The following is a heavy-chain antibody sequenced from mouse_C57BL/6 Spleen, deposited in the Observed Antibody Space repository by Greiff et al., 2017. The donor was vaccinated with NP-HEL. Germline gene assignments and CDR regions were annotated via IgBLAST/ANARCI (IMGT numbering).Heavy chain of an antibody. D-gene: IGHD2-1*01. CDR2: IHPNSGST. Sequence: QVQLQQPGAELVKPGASVKLSCKASGYTFTSYWMHWVKQRPGHGLEWIGMIHPNSGSTNYNEKFKSKATLTADKSSSTAYMQLSSLTSEDSAVYYCAREGIYYGNFHFDYWGQGTTLTVSS. CDR3: AREGIYYGNFHFDY. CDR1: GYTFTSYW. V-gene: IGHV1-64*01. J-gene: IGHJ2*01.